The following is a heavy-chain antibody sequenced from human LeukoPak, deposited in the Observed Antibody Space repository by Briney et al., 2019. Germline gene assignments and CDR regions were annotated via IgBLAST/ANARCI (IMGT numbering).Heavy chain of an antibody. D-gene: IGHD4-11*01. V-gene: IGHV3-11*04. J-gene: IGHJ5*02. CDR3: ARGAYSKIDP. Sequence: GGSLRLSCAASGFTFSDYYMSWVRQAPGKGLEWVSYITNSVSTIYYADSVKGRFTNSRDNAKNSLYLQINSLRDEDTAVYYCARGAYSKIDPWGQGTLVTVSS. CDR1: GFTFSDYY. CDR2: ITNSVSTI.